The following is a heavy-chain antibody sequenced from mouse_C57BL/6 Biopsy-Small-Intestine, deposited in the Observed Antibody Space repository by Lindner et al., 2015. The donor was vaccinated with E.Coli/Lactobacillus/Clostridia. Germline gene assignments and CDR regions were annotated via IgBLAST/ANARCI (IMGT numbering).Heavy chain of an antibody. D-gene: IGHD1-1*02. Sequence: SVKVSCKASEYTFTGYYINWVRQAPGQGLEWMGWINPNSGGTNYAQKFQGRVTLTRDTSISTAYMELSRLRSDDSAFYYCARGYSGSYKSAFNIWGQGTMVTISS. CDR2: INPNSGGT. J-gene: IGHJ3*01. V-gene: IGHV1-26*01. CDR1: EYTFTGYY. CDR3: ARGYSGSYKSAFNI.